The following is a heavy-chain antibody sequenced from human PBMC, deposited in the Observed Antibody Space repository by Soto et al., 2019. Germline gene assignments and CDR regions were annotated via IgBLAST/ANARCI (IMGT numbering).Heavy chain of an antibody. Sequence: PSETLSLTCTVSGGSISSYYWSWIRQPPGKGLEWIGYIYYSGSTNYNPSLKSRVTISVDTSKNQFSLKLSSVTAADTAVYYCARIAGYDFWSGYHPDYFDYWGQGTLVTVSS. J-gene: IGHJ4*02. V-gene: IGHV4-59*01. CDR3: ARIAGYDFWSGYHPDYFDY. D-gene: IGHD3-3*01. CDR1: GGSISSYY. CDR2: IYYSGST.